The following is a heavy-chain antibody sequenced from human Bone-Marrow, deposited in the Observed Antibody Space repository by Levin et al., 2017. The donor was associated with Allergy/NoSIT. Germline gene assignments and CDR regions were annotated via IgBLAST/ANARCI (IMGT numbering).Heavy chain of an antibody. Sequence: GSLRLSCTVSGGSISSSSYYWGWIRQPPGKGLEWIGSIYYSGSTYYNPSLKSRVTISVDTSKNQFSLKLSSVTAADTAVYYCARFGELRLGELSSFDYWGQGTLVTVSS. V-gene: IGHV4-39*07. CDR3: ARFGELRLGELSSFDY. CDR1: GGSISSSSYY. D-gene: IGHD3-16*02. CDR2: IYYSGST. J-gene: IGHJ4*02.